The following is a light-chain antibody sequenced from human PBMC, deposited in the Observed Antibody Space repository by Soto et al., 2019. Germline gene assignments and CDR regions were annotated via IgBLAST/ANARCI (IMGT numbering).Light chain of an antibody. CDR1: SSNIGAGYD. Sequence: QSVLTQPPAVSGAPGQRVTISCTGSSSNIGAGYDVHWYQQLPGTAPKLLIYGNSNRPSGVPDRFSGSKSGTSASLAIPGLQAEDEADYYCQSYGSSLSVVFGGGTKLTVL. J-gene: IGLJ2*01. CDR2: GNS. V-gene: IGLV1-40*01. CDR3: QSYGSSLSVV.